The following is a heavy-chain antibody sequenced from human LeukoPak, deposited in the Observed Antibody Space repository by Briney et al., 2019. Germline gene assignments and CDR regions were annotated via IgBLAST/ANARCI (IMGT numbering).Heavy chain of an antibody. Sequence: SETLSLTCTVSGGSISSSSYYWGWIRQPPGKGLEWIGSIYYSGSTYYNPSLKSRVTISVDTSKNQFSLKLSSVTAADTAVYYCARRGARGYSGYEHRWTYYFDYWGQGTLVTVSS. D-gene: IGHD5-12*01. V-gene: IGHV4-39*01. CDR2: IYYSGST. CDR3: ARRGARGYSGYEHRWTYYFDY. CDR1: GGSISSSSYY. J-gene: IGHJ4*02.